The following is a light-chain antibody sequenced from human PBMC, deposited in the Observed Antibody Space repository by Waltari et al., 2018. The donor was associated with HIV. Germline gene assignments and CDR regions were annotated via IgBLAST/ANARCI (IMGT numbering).Light chain of an antibody. Sequence: VFTQSPVTLSDSPGERVPLCCRASQSVTSYLSGYQQKPGQAPRRLIFDASKRATGIPARFIGTGSGTDFTLTISSLEPEDFAVYFCQQHSNWPLITFGPGSTVDV. CDR2: DAS. CDR3: QQHSNWPLIT. V-gene: IGKV3-11*01. CDR1: QSVTSY. J-gene: IGKJ3*01.